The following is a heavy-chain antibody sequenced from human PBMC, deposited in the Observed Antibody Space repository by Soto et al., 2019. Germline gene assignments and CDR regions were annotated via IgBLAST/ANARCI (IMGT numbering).Heavy chain of an antibody. J-gene: IGHJ4*02. D-gene: IGHD3-3*02. Sequence: SETLSLTCSVFGASITSHYWSWIRQSPGKGLQWIGNIHYSGITNYNPSLKSRVTISVATSKDQFSLRLTSVTAADTAVYYCTRDLSPAHIFLWGPGLLVTVSS. CDR1: GASITSHY. CDR2: IHYSGIT. CDR3: TRDLSPAHIFL. V-gene: IGHV4-59*11.